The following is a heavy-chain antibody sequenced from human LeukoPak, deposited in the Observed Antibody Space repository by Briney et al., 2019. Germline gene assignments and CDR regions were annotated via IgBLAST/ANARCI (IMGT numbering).Heavy chain of an antibody. V-gene: IGHV4-39*01. D-gene: IGHD1-26*01. Sequence: SETLSLTCTVSGGSISSSGYSWGWIRQPPGKGLEWIASIYYSGSTYYNPSLKSRVTISVDTSKNQLSLKLSSLTAADTAVYYCARHEYSGSYYGLSWFDPWGQGTLVTVSS. CDR1: GGSISSSGYS. CDR2: IYYSGST. J-gene: IGHJ5*02. CDR3: ARHEYSGSYYGLSWFDP.